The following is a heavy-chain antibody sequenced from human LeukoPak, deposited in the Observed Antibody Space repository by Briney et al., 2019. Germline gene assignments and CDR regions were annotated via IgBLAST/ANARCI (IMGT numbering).Heavy chain of an antibody. Sequence: ASVKVSCKASGGTFSSYAISWVRQAPGQGLEWMGGIIPIFGTENYAQKFQGRVTITADKSTSTAYMELSSLRSEDTAVYYCASPFDSNYYDSTGYYYNNWGQGTLVTVSS. J-gene: IGHJ4*02. V-gene: IGHV1-69*06. CDR3: ASPFDSNYYDSTGYYYNN. CDR1: GGTFSSYA. D-gene: IGHD3-22*01. CDR2: IIPIFGTE.